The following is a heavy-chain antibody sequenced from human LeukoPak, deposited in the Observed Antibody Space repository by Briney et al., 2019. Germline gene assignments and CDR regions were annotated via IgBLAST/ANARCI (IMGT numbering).Heavy chain of an antibody. CDR1: GFTVSSNY. V-gene: IGHV3-66*01. J-gene: IGHJ3*02. CDR2: IYSGGST. CDR3: ARDGRGKSDAFDI. D-gene: IGHD1-26*01. Sequence: PGGSLRLSCAASGFTVSSNYMCWVRQAPGKGLEWVSVIYSGGSTYYADSVKGRFTTSRDNSKNSLYLQMNSLRAEDTAVYYCARDGRGKSDAFDIWGQGTMVTVSS.